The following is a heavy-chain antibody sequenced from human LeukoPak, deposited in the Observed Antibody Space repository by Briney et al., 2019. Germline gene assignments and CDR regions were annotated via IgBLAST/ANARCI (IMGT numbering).Heavy chain of an antibody. CDR3: ARGEDNYGGWFDP. J-gene: IGHJ5*02. CDR2: ISGSGGST. D-gene: IGHD4-23*01. Sequence: PGGSLRLSCAASGSTFSSYAMSWVRQAPGKGLEWVSAISGSGGSTYYADSVKGRFTISRDNSKNTLYLQMNSLRPEDTAVYYCARGEDNYGGWFDPWGQGTLVTVSS. CDR1: GSTFSSYA. V-gene: IGHV3-23*01.